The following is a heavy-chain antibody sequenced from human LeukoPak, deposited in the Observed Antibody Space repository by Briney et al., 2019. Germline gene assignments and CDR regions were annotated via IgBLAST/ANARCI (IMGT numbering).Heavy chain of an antibody. CDR1: GYTFTSYV. D-gene: IGHD2-2*01. CDR3: ARYPYCSSSSCYQDAFDI. J-gene: IGHJ3*02. CDR2: MNPNSGNT. Sequence: ASVKVSCEASGYTFTSYVINWVRQATGQGLEWMGWMNPNSGNTGYAQKFQGRVTMTRNTSISTAYMELSSLRSEDTAVYYCARYPYCSSSSCYQDAFDIWGQGTMVTVSS. V-gene: IGHV1-8*01.